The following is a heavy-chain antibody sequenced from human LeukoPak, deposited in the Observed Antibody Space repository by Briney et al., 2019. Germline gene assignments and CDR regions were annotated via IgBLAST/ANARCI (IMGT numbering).Heavy chain of an antibody. V-gene: IGHV1-69*05. CDR2: IIPIFGTA. Sequence: SVKVSCKASGGTFSSYAISWVRQAPGPGLEWMGRIIPIFGTANYAQKFQGRVTITTDESTSTAYMELSSLRSEDTALYYCAACSGGSCYDCDPWGQGTLVTVSS. CDR1: GGTFSSYA. J-gene: IGHJ5*02. D-gene: IGHD2-15*01. CDR3: AACSGGSCYDCDP.